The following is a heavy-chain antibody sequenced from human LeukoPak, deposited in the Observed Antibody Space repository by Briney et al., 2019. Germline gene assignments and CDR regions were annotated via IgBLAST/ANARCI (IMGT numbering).Heavy chain of an antibody. CDR2: IRSKANNYAT. V-gene: IGHV3-73*01. D-gene: IGHD5-24*01. CDR1: GFTFSGSA. Sequence: GGSLRLSCAASGFTFSGSAMHWVRQASGKGLEWVGRIRSKANNYATAYAASVKGRFSISRDDSKNTACLQVNSLKTEDTAVYYCTRTRDGQNYEYNYYHGMDVWGQGTTVTVSS. CDR3: TRTRDGQNYEYNYYHGMDV. J-gene: IGHJ6*02.